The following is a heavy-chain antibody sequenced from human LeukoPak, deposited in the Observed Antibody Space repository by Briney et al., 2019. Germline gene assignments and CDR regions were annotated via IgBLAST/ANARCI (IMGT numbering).Heavy chain of an antibody. CDR3: AKRDSAGLYYFDY. CDR1: GFTFTNYA. V-gene: IGHV3-23*01. Sequence: PGGSLRLSCAASGFTFTNYAMSWVRQAPGKGLEWVSTIGKSGGGTYYADSVKGRFTISRDNSKSTLYLQMNSLRAEDTAVYYCAKRDSAGLYYFDYWGQGTPVTVSS. CDR2: IGKSGGGT. D-gene: IGHD5-18*01. J-gene: IGHJ4*02.